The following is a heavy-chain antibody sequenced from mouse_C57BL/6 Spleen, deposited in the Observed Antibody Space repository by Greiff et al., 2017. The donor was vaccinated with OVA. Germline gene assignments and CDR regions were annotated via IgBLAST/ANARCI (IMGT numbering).Heavy chain of an antibody. V-gene: IGHV1-82*01. CDR2: IYPGDGDT. CDR1: GYAFSSSW. CDR3: ARGGQLRLLAY. J-gene: IGHJ3*01. D-gene: IGHD3-2*02. Sequence: QVQLKQSGPELVKPGASVKISCKASGYAFSSSWMNWVKQRPGKGLEWIGRIYPGDGDTNYNGKFKGKATLTADQSSSTAYMQLSSLTSEDAAVYFCARGGQLRLLAYWGQGTLVTVSA.